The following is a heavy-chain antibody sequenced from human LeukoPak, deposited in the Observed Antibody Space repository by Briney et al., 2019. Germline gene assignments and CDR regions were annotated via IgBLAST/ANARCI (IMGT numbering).Heavy chain of an antibody. CDR3: ARLAQHRYYYDSSDYQYYFDF. CDR1: GYTFNGYY. V-gene: IGHV1-2*02. Sequence: ASVKVSCKASGYTFNGYYKHWVRQAPGQGLEWMGWINPNSGDTNYAQKFQGRVTMTTDTSTSTAYMELRSLRSDDTAVYYCARLAQHRYYYDSSDYQYYFDFWGQGTLVTVSS. D-gene: IGHD3-22*01. CDR2: INPNSGDT. J-gene: IGHJ4*02.